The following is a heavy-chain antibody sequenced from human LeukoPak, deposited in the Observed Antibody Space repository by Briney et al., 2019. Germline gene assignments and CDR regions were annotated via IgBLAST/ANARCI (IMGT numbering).Heavy chain of an antibody. D-gene: IGHD6-13*01. CDR1: GDSVSSNSAA. CDR2: TYYRSKWYN. CDR3: ARGAYTSNWY. V-gene: IGHV6-1*01. J-gene: IGHJ4*02. Sequence: SQTLSLTCAISGDSVSSNSAAWSWIRQSPSRGLEWLGRTYYRSKWYNDYSVSVKSRITINADTSKNQFSLELNSVTPDDTAVYYCARGAYTSNWYWGQGTLVTVSS.